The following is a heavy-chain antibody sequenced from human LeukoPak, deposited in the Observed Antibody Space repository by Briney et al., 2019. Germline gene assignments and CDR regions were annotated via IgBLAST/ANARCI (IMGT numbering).Heavy chain of an antibody. CDR2: INPNSGGT. J-gene: IGHJ4*02. CDR1: GYTFTGYY. CDR3: ARVALAAAGTPAFDY. D-gene: IGHD6-13*01. Sequence: ASVKVSCKASGYTFTGYYMHWVRQAPGQGLEWMGRINPNSGGTNYAQKFQGRVTMTRDTSISTAYMELSRLRSDDTAVYYCARVALAAAGTPAFDYWGQGTLVTVSS. V-gene: IGHV1-2*06.